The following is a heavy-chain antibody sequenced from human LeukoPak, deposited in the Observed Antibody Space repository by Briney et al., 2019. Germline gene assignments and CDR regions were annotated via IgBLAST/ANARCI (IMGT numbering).Heavy chain of an antibody. D-gene: IGHD3-3*01. CDR3: AKVSTIFGGVGNFDY. V-gene: IGHV3-21*01. J-gene: IGHJ4*02. CDR2: ISSSSSYI. Sequence: GGSLRLSCAASGFTVSSNYMSWVRQAPGKGLEWVSSISSSSSYIYYADSVKGRFTISRDNAKNSLYLQMNSLRAEDTAVYYWAKVSTIFGGVGNFDYGGQETLVTVPS. CDR1: GFTVSSNY.